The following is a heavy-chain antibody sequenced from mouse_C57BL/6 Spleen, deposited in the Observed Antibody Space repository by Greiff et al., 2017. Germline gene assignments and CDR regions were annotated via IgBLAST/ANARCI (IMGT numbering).Heavy chain of an antibody. CDR2: IDPANGNT. Sequence: VQLQQPGAELVKPGASVKLSCKASGYNFTSYWMHWVKQRPGQGLEWIGEIDPANGNTKYNQKFKGKATLTVDTSSSTAYMQLSSLTSEDSAVYYCARTDYYGGYYFEVWGTGTTVTVS. D-gene: IGHD1-1*01. CDR3: ARTDYYGGYYFEV. J-gene: IGHJ1*03. V-gene: IGHV1-50*01. CDR1: GYNFTSYW.